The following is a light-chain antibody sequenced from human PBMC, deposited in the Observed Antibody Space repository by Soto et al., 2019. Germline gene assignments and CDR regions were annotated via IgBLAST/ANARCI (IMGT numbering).Light chain of an antibody. CDR2: DVS. CDR1: SSDVGGYNY. CDR3: RSYTSSSTYV. V-gene: IGLV2-14*01. J-gene: IGLJ1*01. Sequence: QSALTQPASVSGSPGQSITISCTGTSSDVGGYNYVSWYQQHPGKAPKLMIYDVSNRPSGVSNRFSGSKSGNTASLTISGLQAEDEADYYCRSYTSSSTYVFVTGSKVTV.